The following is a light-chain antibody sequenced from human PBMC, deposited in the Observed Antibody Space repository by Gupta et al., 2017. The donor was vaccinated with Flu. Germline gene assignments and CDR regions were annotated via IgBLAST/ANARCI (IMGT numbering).Light chain of an antibody. V-gene: IGKV1-9*01. CDR2: AAA. CDR3: QEVSGYPRVS. J-gene: IGKJ2*03. CDR1: QCISNY. Sequence: DIQSTQSAPFLSASEGDRVTITCRASQCISNYLAWYQQKPGKAPNLLIYAAATLQSWIPSRFSCSGSETEVTLTISSLQPEDFATEYYQEVSGYPRVSFGQGTKLEIK.